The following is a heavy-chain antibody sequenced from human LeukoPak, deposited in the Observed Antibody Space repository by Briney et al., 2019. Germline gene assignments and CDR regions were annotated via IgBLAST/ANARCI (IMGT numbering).Heavy chain of an antibody. V-gene: IGHV3-20*04. J-gene: IGHJ6*03. D-gene: IGHD3-3*01. CDR1: GFTFDDHG. CDR2: INWNGGSK. Sequence: PGGSLRLSCEASGFTFDDHGMNWVRRVPGKGLEWVSDINWNGGSKGYADSVKGRFTISRENAKNSLYLQMNSLRSEDTALYYCARGEWLGYYYYMDVWGKGTTVTVSS. CDR3: ARGEWLGYYYYMDV.